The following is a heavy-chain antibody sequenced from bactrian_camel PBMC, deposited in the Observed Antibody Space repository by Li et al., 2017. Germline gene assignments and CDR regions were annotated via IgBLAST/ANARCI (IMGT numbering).Heavy chain of an antibody. CDR2: IRGGSDET. J-gene: IGHJ4*01. Sequence: QVQLVESGGAHVQPGGSLKLSCTGSGFSFSDYWMYWIRLTPGKGLDWVANIRGGSDETNYRDSVKGRFAISRDSAKKMVYLEMRNLEPEDTATYYCIRDAYGDAGGTWSFAYWGQGTQVTVS. D-gene: IGHD7*01. CDR1: GFSFSDYW. V-gene: IGHV3S25*01. CDR3: IRDAYGDAGGTWSFAY.